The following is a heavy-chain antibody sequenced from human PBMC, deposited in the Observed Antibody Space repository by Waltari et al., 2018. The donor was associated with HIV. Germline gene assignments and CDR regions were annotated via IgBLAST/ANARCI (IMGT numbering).Heavy chain of an antibody. J-gene: IGHJ3*02. D-gene: IGHD2-21*02. CDR1: GYNFSSYW. Sequence: EVQLVQSGAEVKKPGESLKISCKGSGYNFSSYWIGWVRQMPGEGLEWMGINYHADSDTRSSPAFQGQVTISADKSISTAYLQWSSLKASDTDMYYCARQLHCGGDCSPREGDAFDIWGQGTMVTVSS. V-gene: IGHV5-51*01. CDR3: ARQLHCGGDCSPREGDAFDI. CDR2: NYHADSDT.